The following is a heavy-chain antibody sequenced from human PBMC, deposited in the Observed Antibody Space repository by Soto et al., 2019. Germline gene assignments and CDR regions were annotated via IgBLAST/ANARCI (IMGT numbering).Heavy chain of an antibody. CDR3: AKDLHYDSGGYYPDAFDI. D-gene: IGHD3-22*01. CDR1: GFTFSSYG. J-gene: IGHJ3*02. CDR2: ISYDGSNK. V-gene: IGHV3-30*18. Sequence: QVQLVESGGGVVQPGRSLRLSCAASGFTFSSYGMHWVRQAPGKGLEWVAVISYDGSNKYYADSVKGRFTISRDNSKNTLYLQMNSLRAEDTAVYYCAKDLHYDSGGYYPDAFDIWGQGTMVTVSS.